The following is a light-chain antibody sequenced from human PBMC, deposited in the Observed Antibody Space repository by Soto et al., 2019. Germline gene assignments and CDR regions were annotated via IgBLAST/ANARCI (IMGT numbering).Light chain of an antibody. CDR1: DIGSKS. V-gene: IGLV3-21*02. CDR2: DDS. J-gene: IGLJ3*02. Sequence: SYELTQPPSVSVAPGQTVRVTCGGKDIGSKSVHWYQQKPGQAPVLVVYDDSDRPSGIPERFSGSNSGNTATLTISRVEAGDEADYYCQVWDNISDHWVFGGGTQLTVL. CDR3: QVWDNISDHWV.